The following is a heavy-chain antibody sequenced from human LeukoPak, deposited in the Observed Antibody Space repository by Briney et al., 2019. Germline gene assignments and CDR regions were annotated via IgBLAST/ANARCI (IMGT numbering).Heavy chain of an antibody. Sequence: KAGGSLRLSCAASGFTFSDYYMSWIRQAPGKGLEWVSYISSSGSTIYYADSVKGRFTISRDNAKNSLYLQMNSLRDEDTAVYYCARGYDILTGQFDYWGQGTLVTVSS. CDR3: ARGYDILTGQFDY. CDR1: GFTFSDYY. CDR2: ISSSGSTI. V-gene: IGHV3-11*04. D-gene: IGHD3-9*01. J-gene: IGHJ4*02.